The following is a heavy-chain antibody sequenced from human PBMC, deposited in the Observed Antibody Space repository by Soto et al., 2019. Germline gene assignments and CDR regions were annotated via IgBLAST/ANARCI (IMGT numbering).Heavy chain of an antibody. CDR2: ISDSGTGT. Sequence: EVQILESGGGLVQPWGSLRLSCAASGFTFSSYAMYWVRQSPGKGLAWVSGISDSGTGTYYADSVKGRFTISRDNSKNTVYLQMKSLRAEDTAVYYCAKDHTVVIRDAFDIWGQGTMVNVSS. V-gene: IGHV3-23*01. J-gene: IGHJ3*02. CDR3: AKDHTVVIRDAFDI. CDR1: GFTFSSYA. D-gene: IGHD3-22*01.